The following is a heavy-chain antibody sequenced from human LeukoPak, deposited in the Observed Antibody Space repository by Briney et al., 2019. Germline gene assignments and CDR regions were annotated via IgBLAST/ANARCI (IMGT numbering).Heavy chain of an antibody. CDR2: IYSGGST. V-gene: IGHV3-66*01. Sequence: GGSLGLSCAASGFTVSSNYMSWVRQAPGKGLEWVSVIYSGGSTYYADSVKGRFTISRDNSKNTLYLQMNSLRAEDTAVYYCARDYYDSSGYYGYFDYWGQGTLVTVSS. D-gene: IGHD3-22*01. CDR1: GFTVSSNY. CDR3: ARDYYDSSGYYGYFDY. J-gene: IGHJ4*02.